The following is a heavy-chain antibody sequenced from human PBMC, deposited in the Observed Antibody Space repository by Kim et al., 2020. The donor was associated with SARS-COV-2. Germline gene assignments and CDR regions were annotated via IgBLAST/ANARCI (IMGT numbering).Heavy chain of an antibody. J-gene: IGHJ4*02. CDR3: ALDGRAVAGYDY. CDR2: MNPNSGNT. Sequence: ASVKVSCKASGYTFTSYDINWVRQATGQGLEWMGWMNPNSGNTGYAQKFQGRVTMTRNTSISTAYMELSSLRSEDTAVYYCALDGRAVAGYDYWGQGTLVTVSS. D-gene: IGHD6-19*01. V-gene: IGHV1-8*01. CDR1: GYTFTSYD.